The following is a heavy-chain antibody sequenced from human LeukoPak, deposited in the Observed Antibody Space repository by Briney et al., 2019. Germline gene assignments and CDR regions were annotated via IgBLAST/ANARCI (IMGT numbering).Heavy chain of an antibody. V-gene: IGHV3-23*01. CDR1: GFTFSNYA. Sequence: GASLRLSCAASGFTFSNYAMSWVRQAPGKGLEWVSAITGSGGNTYYANSVKGRFTISRDNSKNTVFLQMNSLRAEDTAVYYCAKWGDYDVLTGYYVSDYWGQGTLVTVSS. CDR3: AKWGDYDVLTGYYVSDY. CDR2: ITGSGGNT. D-gene: IGHD3-9*01. J-gene: IGHJ4*02.